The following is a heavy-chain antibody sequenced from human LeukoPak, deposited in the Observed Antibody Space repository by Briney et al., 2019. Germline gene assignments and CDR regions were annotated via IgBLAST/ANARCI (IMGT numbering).Heavy chain of an antibody. CDR3: AKVVLWCGEEYALDI. CDR1: GFTFDDYT. J-gene: IGHJ3*02. V-gene: IGHV3-43*01. CDR2: ISWDGGST. Sequence: GGSLRLSCAASGFTFDDYTMHWVRQAPGKGLEWVSLISWDGGSTYYADSVKGRFTISRDNSKNSLYLQMNSLRTEDTVLYYCAKVVLWCGEEYALDIGGQGTMATVSS. D-gene: IGHD3-10*01.